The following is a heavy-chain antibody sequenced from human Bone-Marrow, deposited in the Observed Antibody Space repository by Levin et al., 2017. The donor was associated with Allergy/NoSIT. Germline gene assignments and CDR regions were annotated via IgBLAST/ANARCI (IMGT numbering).Heavy chain of an antibody. CDR2: IYYSGST. CDR3: ARGGITMIVFDY. J-gene: IGHJ4*02. CDR1: GGSISSGDYY. Sequence: PSETLSLTCTVSGGSISSGDYYWSWIRQPPGKGLEWIGYIYYSGSTYYNPSLKSRVTISVDTSKNQFSLKLSSVTAADTAVYYCARGGITMIVFDYWGQGTLVTVSS. D-gene: IGHD3-22*01. V-gene: IGHV4-30-4*01.